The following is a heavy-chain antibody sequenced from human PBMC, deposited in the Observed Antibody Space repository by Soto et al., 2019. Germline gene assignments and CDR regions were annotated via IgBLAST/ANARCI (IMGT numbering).Heavy chain of an antibody. CDR1: GFTFSFYW. CDR3: ARDAYSCGPDFDH. CDR2: IKQDGSEK. V-gene: IGHV3-7*05. Sequence: GGSLRLSCAASGFTFSFYWMGWVRQAPGKGLEWVANIKQDGSEKFYVDSVKGRFTISRDNAKNSLFLQMNSLRAEDTAVYYCARDAYSCGPDFDHWGQGTLVTVSS. J-gene: IGHJ4*02. D-gene: IGHD2-21*01.